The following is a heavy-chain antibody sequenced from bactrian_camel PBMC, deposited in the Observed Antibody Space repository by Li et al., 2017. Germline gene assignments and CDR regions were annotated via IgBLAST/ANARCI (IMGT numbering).Heavy chain of an antibody. CDR2: IYTIGGTT. D-gene: IGHD2*01. V-gene: IGHV3S25*01. Sequence: ASGYTYSSTCMAWFRQGPGKERKEREEVATIYTIGGTTYYRDSVKGRFTISHDNAKSTVYLQMGSLKPEDNAMYYCAAGPWSTVDFFFNDTATTEIYT. CDR1: GYTYSSTC.